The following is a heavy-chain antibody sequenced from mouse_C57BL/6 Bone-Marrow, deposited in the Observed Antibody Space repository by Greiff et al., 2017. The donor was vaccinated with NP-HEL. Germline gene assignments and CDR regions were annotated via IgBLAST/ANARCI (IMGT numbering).Heavy chain of an antibody. J-gene: IGHJ2*01. Sequence: EVMLVESGEGLVKPGGSLKLSCAASGFTFSSYAMSWVRQTPEKRLEWVAYISSGSSTIYYADTVKGRFTISRDNAKNTLFLQMTSLRSEDTAMYYCARNDYHFDYWGQGTTLTVSS. CDR1: GFTFSSYA. D-gene: IGHD2-4*01. V-gene: IGHV5-17*01. CDR2: ISSGSSTI. CDR3: ARNDYHFDY.